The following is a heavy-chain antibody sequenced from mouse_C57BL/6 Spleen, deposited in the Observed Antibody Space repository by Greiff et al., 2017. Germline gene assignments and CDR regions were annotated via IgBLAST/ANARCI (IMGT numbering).Heavy chain of an antibody. CDR2: INPSTGGT. J-gene: IGHJ2*01. D-gene: IGHD1-1*01. Sequence: VQLQQSGPELVKPGASVKISCKASGYSFTGYYMNWVKQSPEKSLEWIGEINPSTGGTTYNQKFKAKATLTVDKSSSTAYMQLKSLTSEDSAVYYCARAYGSNPLFDYWGQGTTLTVSS. V-gene: IGHV1-42*01. CDR1: GYSFTGYY. CDR3: ARAYGSNPLFDY.